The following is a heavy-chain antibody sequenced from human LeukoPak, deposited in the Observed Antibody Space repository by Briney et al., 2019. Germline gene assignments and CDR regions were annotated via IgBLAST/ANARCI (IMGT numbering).Heavy chain of an antibody. D-gene: IGHD3-22*01. CDR3: ARQYYYDSRHDY. V-gene: IGHV4-39*07. CDR2: IYYTGST. CDR1: GGSISTTIYY. Sequence: SETLSLTCTVSGGSISTTIYYWGWIRQPPGKGLEWIGSIYYTGSTYYIPSLKSRVTISVDTSKNQFSLKLRSVTAADTAVYYCARQYYYDSRHDYWGQGTLVTVSS. J-gene: IGHJ4*02.